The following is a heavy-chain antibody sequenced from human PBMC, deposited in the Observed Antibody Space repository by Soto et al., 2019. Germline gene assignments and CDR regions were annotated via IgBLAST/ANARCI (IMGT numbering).Heavy chain of an antibody. CDR1: GGSFNDYY. J-gene: IGHJ6*02. CDR3: ARVRRGFNRESWSYWYNGMDV. D-gene: IGHD3-16*01. V-gene: IGHV4-34*02. CDR2: IYHSGNT. Sequence: QVQLRQWGAGLLKPSETLSLTCAVNGGSFNDYYWAWIRQPPGKGLEWIGEIYHSGNTYYNPSLESRVIMSVDTSKKQFSLRLNSLTAADTAMYYCARVRRGFNRESWSYWYNGMDVWGQGTTVTVS.